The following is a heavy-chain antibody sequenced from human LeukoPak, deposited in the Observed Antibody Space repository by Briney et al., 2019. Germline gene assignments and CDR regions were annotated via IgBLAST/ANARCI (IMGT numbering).Heavy chain of an antibody. J-gene: IGHJ4*02. CDR1: GFTFSSYT. D-gene: IGHD1-26*01. CDR3: ARAEGGSYPYYFDY. Sequence: GGSLRLSCAASGFTFSSYTMNWVRQAPGQGLECVSSISSSSRFIYYADSVKGRFTISRDNAKNSLYLQMNSLRAEDTAVYYCARAEGGSYPYYFDYWGQGTLVTVSS. CDR2: ISSSSRFI. V-gene: IGHV3-21*01.